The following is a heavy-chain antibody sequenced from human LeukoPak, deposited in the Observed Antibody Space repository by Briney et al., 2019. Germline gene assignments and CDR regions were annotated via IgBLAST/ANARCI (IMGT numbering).Heavy chain of an antibody. CDR1: GFTFSIYG. J-gene: IGHJ4*02. D-gene: IGHD6-13*01. CDR2: MSGSGGST. CDR3: AKGPKQQLVGSRGHYFDS. V-gene: IGHV3-23*01. Sequence: WGSLRLSCAASGFTFSIYGMSWVRQAPGRGLEWVSAMSGSGGSTYYADSVKGRFTISRDNSKNTLYLQMNSLRAEDTAVYYCAKGPKQQLVGSRGHYFDSWGQGTLVTVSS.